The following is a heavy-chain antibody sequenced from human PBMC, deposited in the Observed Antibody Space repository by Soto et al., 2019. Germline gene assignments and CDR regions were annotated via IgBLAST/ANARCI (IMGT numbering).Heavy chain of an antibody. CDR1: GGSLGSYY. CDR2: IFHSGNA. CDR3: ARAHAPTLPFDS. J-gene: IGHJ4*01. V-gene: IGHV4-59*01. Sequence: SETLSLTCTVSGGSLGSYYWSWIRQAPGKGLEWIGFIFHSGNAKYNPSLKSRVTISVDTSKNQFSLSLDSVTAADTAVYFCARAHAPTLPFDSWGQGTLVTVSS. D-gene: IGHD2-15*01.